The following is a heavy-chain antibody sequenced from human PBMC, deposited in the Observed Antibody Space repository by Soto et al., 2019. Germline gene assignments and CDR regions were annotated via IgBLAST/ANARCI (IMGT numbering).Heavy chain of an antibody. CDR2: IYPGDSDT. J-gene: IGHJ6*02. CDR3: ARHGHDYYGSGSYYNIPGYYYYSGMDV. CDR1: GYSFTSYW. Sequence: KVSCKASGYSFTSYWIGWVRQMPGKGLEGRGIIYPGDSDTRSSPSFQGQVTISADKSISTAYLQWSSLKASATAMYYCARHGHDYYGSGSYYNIPGYYYYSGMDVWGQGTTVTVSS. V-gene: IGHV5-51*01. D-gene: IGHD3-10*01.